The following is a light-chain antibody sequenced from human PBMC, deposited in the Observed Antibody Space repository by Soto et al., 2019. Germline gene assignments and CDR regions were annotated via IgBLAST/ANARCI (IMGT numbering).Light chain of an antibody. V-gene: IGKV1-5*03. J-gene: IGKJ1*01. CDR1: QSISSW. CDR2: KAS. Sequence: DIQMTQSPSTLSASVGDRVTITCRASQSISSWLAWYQQKPGKAPKLLIYKASNLESGVPSRFSGSGSGTEFTLTISGLQPDDFATYYCQQYNSWWTFGQGTKVEVK. CDR3: QQYNSWWT.